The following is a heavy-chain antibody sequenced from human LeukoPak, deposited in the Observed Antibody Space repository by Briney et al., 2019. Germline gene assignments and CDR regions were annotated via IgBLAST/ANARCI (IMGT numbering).Heavy chain of an antibody. Sequence: GESLTLSCTGSGYTFSSYWIGWVRQMPGQGLEWMGIIYPDDSDTRYSPSFQGQVTISADKSISPAYLQWSSLKASDTAMYYCAAGMAARGKYYFDYWGQGTLVTVSS. CDR3: AAGMAARGKYYFDY. CDR2: IYPDDSDT. J-gene: IGHJ4*02. CDR1: GYTFSSYW. V-gene: IGHV5-51*01. D-gene: IGHD6-13*01.